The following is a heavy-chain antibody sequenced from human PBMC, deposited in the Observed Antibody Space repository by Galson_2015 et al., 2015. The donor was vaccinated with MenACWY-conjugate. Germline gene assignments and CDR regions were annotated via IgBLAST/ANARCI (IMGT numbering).Heavy chain of an antibody. CDR1: GFIFNTYW. D-gene: IGHD1-26*01. CDR3: AKTRGASFYFDY. J-gene: IGHJ4*02. V-gene: IGHV3-74*01. Sequence: SLRLSCAASGFIFNTYWMHWVRQTPGKGLVWVSCINPGGSSTTYADSVKDRFTISRDNAKNTLYLQMNSLRPEDTAVFYCAKTRGASFYFDYWGQGTRVTVSS. CDR2: INPGGSST.